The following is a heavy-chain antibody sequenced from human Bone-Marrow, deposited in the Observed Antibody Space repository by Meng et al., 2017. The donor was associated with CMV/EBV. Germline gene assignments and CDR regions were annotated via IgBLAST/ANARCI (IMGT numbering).Heavy chain of an antibody. CDR3: ARTPTVTTYTYYYYYGMDV. J-gene: IGHJ6*02. CDR2: IKQDGSEK. CDR1: GFTFSSYW. Sequence: LSLTCAASGFTFSSYWMSWVRQAPGKGLEWVANIKQDGSEKYYVDSVKGRFTISRDNAKNSLYPQMNSLRAEDTAVYYCARTPTVTTYTYYYYYGMDVWGQGTTVTVSS. V-gene: IGHV3-7*01. D-gene: IGHD4-11*01.